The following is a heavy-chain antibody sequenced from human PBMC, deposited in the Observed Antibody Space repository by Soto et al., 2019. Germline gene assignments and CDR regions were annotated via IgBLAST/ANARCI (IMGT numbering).Heavy chain of an antibody. Sequence: GGSLRLSCAASGFTFSSYAMSWVRQAPGKGLEWVSAISGSGGSTYYADSVKGRFTISRDNSKNTLYLQMNSLRAEDTAVYYCAKHPGFQMPHYSNYAPRWFDPWGQGTLVTVSS. D-gene: IGHD4-4*01. CDR2: ISGSGGST. CDR3: AKHPGFQMPHYSNYAPRWFDP. CDR1: GFTFSSYA. V-gene: IGHV3-23*01. J-gene: IGHJ5*02.